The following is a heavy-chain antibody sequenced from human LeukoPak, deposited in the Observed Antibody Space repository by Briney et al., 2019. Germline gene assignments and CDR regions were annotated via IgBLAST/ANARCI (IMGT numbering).Heavy chain of an antibody. Sequence: PSETLSLTCTVSGGSISSYYWSWIRQPPGKGLEWIGYIYYSGSTKYNPSLKSRVTISVDTSKNQFSLILNSVTAADTDVYYCARVDYYDSSVFDYWGQGTLVTVSS. J-gene: IGHJ4*02. CDR1: GGSISSYY. D-gene: IGHD3-22*01. CDR2: IYYSGST. V-gene: IGHV4-59*01. CDR3: ARVDYYDSSVFDY.